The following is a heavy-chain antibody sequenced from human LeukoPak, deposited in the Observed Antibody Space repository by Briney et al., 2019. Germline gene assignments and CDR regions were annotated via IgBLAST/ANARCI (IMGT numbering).Heavy chain of an antibody. Sequence: PSETLSLTCTVSGGSISRYYWSWIRQPAGKGLEWIGRIYGSGSTAYNPSLKSRVTMSVDTSKNQFSLKLSSVTAADTALYYCARDWSTGTSSYNWFASWGQGTLVIASS. V-gene: IGHV4-4*07. D-gene: IGHD1-1*01. J-gene: IGHJ5*01. CDR2: IYGSGST. CDR3: ARDWSTGTSSYNWFAS. CDR1: GGSISRYY.